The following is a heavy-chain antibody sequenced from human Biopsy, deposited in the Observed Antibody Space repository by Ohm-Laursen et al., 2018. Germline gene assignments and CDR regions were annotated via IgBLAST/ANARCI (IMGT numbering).Heavy chain of an antibody. Sequence: ASVKVSCKTSGYYFTSNYIHWVRQAPGQGLQWMAAIDTSGGSTHYSQTFMGRVTVTRDTSTTTVYMEMSSLRSEDTAVYFCARGGFWGGLSWFDPWGQGTLVTVSS. CDR1: GYYFTSNY. CDR2: IDTSGGST. CDR3: ARGGFWGGLSWFDP. J-gene: IGHJ5*02. D-gene: IGHD3-3*01. V-gene: IGHV1-46*01.